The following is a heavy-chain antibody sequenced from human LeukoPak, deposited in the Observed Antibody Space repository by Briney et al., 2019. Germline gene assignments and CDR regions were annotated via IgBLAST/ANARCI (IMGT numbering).Heavy chain of an antibody. CDR2: INTNTGNP. J-gene: IGHJ3*02. CDR1: GYTFTSYA. Sequence: GASVKVSCKASGYTFTSYAMNWVRQAPGQGLEWMGWINTNTGNPTYAQGFTGRFVFSLDTSVSTAYLQISSLKAEDTAVYYCASPAVTYYDFWSGYSRDAFDIWGQGTMVTVSS. D-gene: IGHD3-3*01. V-gene: IGHV7-4-1*02. CDR3: ASPAVTYYDFWSGYSRDAFDI.